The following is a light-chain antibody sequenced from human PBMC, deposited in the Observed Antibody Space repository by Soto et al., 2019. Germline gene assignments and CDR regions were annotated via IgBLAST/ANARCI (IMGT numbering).Light chain of an antibody. Sequence: EIVMTQSPSTLSVSLGERATLSCRASQSVSSNLAWYQQKPGKAPKLHIYGESARASGIPARFSGSGSGTELTLTLSSLQSEDFEVDTCQQYKNCTQETFGQGTKVDI. V-gene: IGKV3-15*01. CDR3: QQYKNCTQET. J-gene: IGKJ1*01. CDR1: QSVSSN. CDR2: GES.